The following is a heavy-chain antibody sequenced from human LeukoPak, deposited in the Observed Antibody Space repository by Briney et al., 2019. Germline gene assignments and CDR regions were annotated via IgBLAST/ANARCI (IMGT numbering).Heavy chain of an antibody. CDR3: ARGLFSYDSWSGYYKSSTIDY. D-gene: IGHD3-3*01. CDR2: MNPNSGNT. Sequence: ASVKVSCTASGYTFTSYDINWVRQATGQGLEWMGWMNPNSGNTGYAQKFQGRVTMTRNTSISTAYMELSSLRSEDTAVYYCARGLFSYDSWSGYYKSSTIDYWGQGTLVTVSS. CDR1: GYTFTSYD. V-gene: IGHV1-8*01. J-gene: IGHJ4*02.